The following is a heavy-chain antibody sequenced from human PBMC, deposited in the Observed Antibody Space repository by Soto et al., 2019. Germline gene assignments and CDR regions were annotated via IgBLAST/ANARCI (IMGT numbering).Heavy chain of an antibody. Sequence: ASVKVSCKASGYTFTFYGMHWVRQAPGQRLEWMGWINAGNGNTKHSQKFQGRVTITRDTSASTAYMELSSLRSEDTAVYYCARGTGGDAFDIWGQGTMVTVS. CDR1: GYTFTFYG. D-gene: IGHD7-27*01. CDR2: INAGNGNT. J-gene: IGHJ3*02. CDR3: ARGTGGDAFDI. V-gene: IGHV1-3*01.